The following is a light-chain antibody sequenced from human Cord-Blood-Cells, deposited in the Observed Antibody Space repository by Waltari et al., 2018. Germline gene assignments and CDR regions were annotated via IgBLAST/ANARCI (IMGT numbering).Light chain of an antibody. CDR2: EGS. CDR3: CSYAGSSTSRV. Sequence: QSRLTPPASVSASPGQSTTIPCPGTSSAVRSYNLVAWYQQHPGKAPKLMIYEGSKRPSGVSNRFSGSKSGNTASLTISGLQAEDEADYYCCSYAGSSTSRVFGGGTKLTVL. V-gene: IGLV2-23*01. J-gene: IGLJ3*02. CDR1: SSAVRSYNL.